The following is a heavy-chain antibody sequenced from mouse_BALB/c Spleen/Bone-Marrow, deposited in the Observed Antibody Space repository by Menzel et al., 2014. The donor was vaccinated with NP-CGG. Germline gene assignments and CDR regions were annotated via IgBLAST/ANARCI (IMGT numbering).Heavy chain of an antibody. CDR1: GFSLTDYG. J-gene: IGHJ4*01. CDR2: IWGGGST. V-gene: IGHV2-6-5*01. CDR3: AKHRLTYYAMDY. D-gene: IGHD1-3*01. Sequence: VQLQQSGPGLVAPSQSLSITCTVSGFSLTDYGVSWIRQPPGKGLEWLGVIWGGGSTYYNSALKSRLSISKDNSKSQVFLKMNGLQTDDTAMYYCAKHRLTYYAMDYWGQGTSVTGSS.